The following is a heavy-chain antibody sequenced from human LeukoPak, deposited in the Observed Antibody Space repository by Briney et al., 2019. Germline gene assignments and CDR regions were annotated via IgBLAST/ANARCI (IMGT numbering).Heavy chain of an antibody. CDR1: GFTFSSYA. D-gene: IGHD3-22*01. J-gene: IGHJ2*01. Sequence: GRSLRPSCAASGFTFSSYAMSWVRLAPGKGREWVSSISGGGGSTCYADSVKGRFTISRDNSKNELYLQMISLRAEDTAVYYCAKDRRTMSPRYFDLWGRGTLVTVSS. CDR2: ISGGGGST. CDR3: AKDRRTMSPRYFDL. V-gene: IGHV3-23*01.